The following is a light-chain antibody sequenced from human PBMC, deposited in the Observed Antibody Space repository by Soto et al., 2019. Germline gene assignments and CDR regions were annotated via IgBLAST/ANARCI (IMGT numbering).Light chain of an antibody. J-gene: IGKJ4*01. V-gene: IGKV3-11*01. CDR3: QQRTTGT. CDR2: DAS. CDR1: QSISNF. Sequence: EIVLTQSPATLSLSPGDSATLSCRASQSISNFLAWYQQKPGQAPRLLIYDASHRVTGVPGRFSGSGSGTDFTLPISSLEPDDFAVYHCQQRTTGTFGGGTKLEI.